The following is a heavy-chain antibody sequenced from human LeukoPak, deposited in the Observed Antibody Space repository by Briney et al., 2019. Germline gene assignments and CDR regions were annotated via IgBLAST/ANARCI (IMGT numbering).Heavy chain of an antibody. CDR2: ISGSGGST. CDR1: EFTFSSYG. Sequence: GGSLRLSCAASEFTFSSYGMSWVRQAPGKGLKWVSSISGSGGSTQYADSVQGRFAISRDNSKNTLYLQMNSLRVEDTAVYFCARDPNGDYIGTFDMWGRGTMVSVSS. V-gene: IGHV3-23*01. D-gene: IGHD4-17*01. CDR3: ARDPNGDYIGTFDM. J-gene: IGHJ3*02.